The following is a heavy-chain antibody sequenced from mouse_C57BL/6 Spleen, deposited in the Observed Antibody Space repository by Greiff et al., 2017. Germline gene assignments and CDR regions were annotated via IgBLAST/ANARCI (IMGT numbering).Heavy chain of an antibody. CDR1: GYTFTSYW. Sequence: VQLQQSGAELVMPGASVKLSCKASGYTFTSYWMHWVKQRPGQGLEWIGEIDPSDSYTNYNQKFKGKSTLTVDKSSSTAYMQLSSLTSEDSAVYYCARSDYYGSSAYAMDYWGQGTSGTVSS. D-gene: IGHD1-1*01. CDR2: IDPSDSYT. CDR3: ARSDYYGSSAYAMDY. V-gene: IGHV1-69*01. J-gene: IGHJ4*01.